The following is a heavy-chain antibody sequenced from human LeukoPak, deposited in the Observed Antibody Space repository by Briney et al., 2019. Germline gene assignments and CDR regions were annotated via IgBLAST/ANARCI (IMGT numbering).Heavy chain of an antibody. D-gene: IGHD6-13*01. J-gene: IGHJ4*02. CDR2: IIPIFGTA. Sequence: SVKVSCKASGGIFSTYAISWVRQAPGQGLEWMGGIIPIFGTANYAQRFQGRVTITADESTSTAYMELSSLRSEDTAVYYCARGVREQQLVRWDYFDYWGQGTLVTVSS. V-gene: IGHV1-69*13. CDR1: GGIFSTYA. CDR3: ARGVREQQLVRWDYFDY.